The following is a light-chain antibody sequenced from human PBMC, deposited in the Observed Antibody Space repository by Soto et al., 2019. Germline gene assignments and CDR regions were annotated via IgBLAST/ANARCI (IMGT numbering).Light chain of an antibody. Sequence: PGKTAPLSFRASQTVGNNYLAWYQQKPGQAPRFLIYDASSRATGIPDRFSGSGSGTDFTLTISRLEPEDFAVYYCQQFSSSPFTFGGGTKVDIK. CDR1: QTVGNNY. V-gene: IGKV3-20*01. J-gene: IGKJ4*01. CDR2: DAS. CDR3: QQFSSSPFT.